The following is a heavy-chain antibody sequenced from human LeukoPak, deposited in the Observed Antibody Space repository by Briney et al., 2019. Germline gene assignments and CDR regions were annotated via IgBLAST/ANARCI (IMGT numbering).Heavy chain of an antibody. D-gene: IGHD3-10*01. CDR2: IIPIFGTA. CDR1: GGTFSSYA. V-gene: IGHV1-69*01. J-gene: IGHJ6*04. CDR3: ARAPMVRGVKSLDV. Sequence: GASVKVSCKASGGTFSSYAISWVRQAPGQGLEWMGGIIPIFGTANYAQKFQGRVTITADESTSTAYMELSSLRSEDTAVYYCARAPMVRGVKSLDVWGKGTTVTVSS.